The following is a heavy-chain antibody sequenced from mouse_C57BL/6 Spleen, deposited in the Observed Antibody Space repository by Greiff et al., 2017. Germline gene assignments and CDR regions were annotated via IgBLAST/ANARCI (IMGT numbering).Heavy chain of an antibody. CDR1: GFNIKDDY. J-gene: IGHJ2*01. CDR3: TTLTGTGY. V-gene: IGHV14-4*01. Sequence: VHVKQSGAELVRPGASVKLSCTASGFNIKDDYMHWVKQRPEQGLEWIGWIDPENGDTEYASKFQGKATITADTSANTAYLQLSSLTSEDTAVYYCTTLTGTGYWGQGTTLTVSS. CDR2: IDPENGDT. D-gene: IGHD4-1*01.